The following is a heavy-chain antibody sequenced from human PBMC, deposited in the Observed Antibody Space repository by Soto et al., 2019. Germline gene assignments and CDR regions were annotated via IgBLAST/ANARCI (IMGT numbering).Heavy chain of an antibody. V-gene: IGHV3-21*01. Sequence: GGSLRLSCAACGCTFSSYEMNWVCQAPGKGLEWVSSISSSSSYIYYADSVKGRFTISRDNAKNSLYLQMNSLRAEDAAVYYCAVYCSSTSCPDHFDYWGQGTLVTVSS. J-gene: IGHJ4*02. CDR2: ISSSSSYI. D-gene: IGHD2-2*01. CDR3: AVYCSSTSCPDHFDY. CDR1: GCTFSSYE.